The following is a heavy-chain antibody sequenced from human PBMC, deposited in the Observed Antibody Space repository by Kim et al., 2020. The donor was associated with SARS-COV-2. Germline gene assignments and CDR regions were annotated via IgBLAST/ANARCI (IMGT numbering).Heavy chain of an antibody. Sequence: SETLSLTCAVSGVSISSSNWWSWVRQPPGRGLEWLGEVSHSGSTDYNPSLKSRVTISVDKSKNQFSLILNSVTAADTVVYYCARAVSSAWTRRDWFDPWG. J-gene: IGHJ5*02. V-gene: IGHV4-4*02. D-gene: IGHD6-25*01. CDR2: VSHSGST. CDR3: ARAVSSAWTRRDWFDP. CDR1: GVSISSSNW.